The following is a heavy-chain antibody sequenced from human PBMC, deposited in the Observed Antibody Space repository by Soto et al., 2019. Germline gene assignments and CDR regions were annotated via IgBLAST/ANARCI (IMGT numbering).Heavy chain of an antibody. D-gene: IGHD3-22*01. V-gene: IGHV4-31*03. CDR1: GGSISSGGYY. CDR3: AISSGYADWFDP. J-gene: IGHJ5*02. CDR2: IYYSGST. Sequence: PSETLSLTCTVSGGSISSGGYYWSWIRQHPGKGLEWIGYIYYSGSTYYNPSLKSRVTISVDTPKNQFSLKLRSVTAADTAVYYCAISSGYADWFDPWGQGTLVTVSS.